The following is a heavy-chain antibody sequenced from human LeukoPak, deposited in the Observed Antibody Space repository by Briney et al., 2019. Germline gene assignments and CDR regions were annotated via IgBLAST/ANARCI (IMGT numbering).Heavy chain of an antibody. CDR2: IWYDGSNK. D-gene: IGHD2-2*01. V-gene: IGHV3-33*06. Sequence: GGSLRLSCAASGFTFSSYGVHWVRQAPGKGLEWVAVIWYDGSNKYYADSVKGRFTISRDNSKNMLYLQMNSLRTDDTALYYSAKDLASEGYCSSIDCYAIGSLHIWGQGTMVTVSS. CDR3: AKDLASEGYCSSIDCYAIGSLHI. CDR1: GFTFSSYG. J-gene: IGHJ3*02.